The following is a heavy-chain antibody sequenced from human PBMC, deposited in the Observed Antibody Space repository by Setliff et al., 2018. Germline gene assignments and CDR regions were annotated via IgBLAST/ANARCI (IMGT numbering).Heavy chain of an antibody. D-gene: IGHD1-1*01. CDR1: GASISSGNDF. J-gene: IGHJ4*01. CDR2: IYTNGGT. V-gene: IGHV4-61*09. Sequence: KPSETLSLTCSVSGASISSGNDFWNWIRQPAGKGLEWIGNIYTNGGTDYSPSLRSRVTISLGTSKNQFSLQLTSVTAADTAIYYCARSDDNFQYPDYWGQGTLGTVSS. CDR3: ARSDDNFQYPDY.